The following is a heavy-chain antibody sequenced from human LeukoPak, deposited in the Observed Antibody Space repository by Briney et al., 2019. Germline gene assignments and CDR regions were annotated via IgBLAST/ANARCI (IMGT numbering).Heavy chain of an antibody. V-gene: IGHV1-46*03. CDR1: GYTFISNY. CDR2: INPNNGAT. D-gene: IGHD3-3*01. CDR3: ARLLDAAYRSTYWPYGMDV. J-gene: IGHJ6*02. Sequence: ASVKVSCTASGYTFISNYIHWVRQAPGQGLEWVGIINPNNGATTYAQRLQSRIAMTRDTSTSTVYMELSSLRSDDTAVYYCARLLDAAYRSTYWPYGMDVWGQGTTVIVSS.